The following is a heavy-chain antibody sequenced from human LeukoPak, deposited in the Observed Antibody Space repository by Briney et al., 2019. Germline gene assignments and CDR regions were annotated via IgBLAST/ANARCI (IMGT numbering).Heavy chain of an antibody. CDR3: ARQPYSSSWYPPDNWFDP. CDR2: IYYSGST. J-gene: IGHJ5*02. V-gene: IGHV4-39*01. D-gene: IGHD6-13*01. Sequence: GSLRLSCAASGFSFSSYYMSWVRQPPGKGLEWIGSIYYSGSTYYNPSLKSRVTICVDTSKNQFSLKLSSVTAADTAVYYCARQPYSSSWYPPDNWFDPWGQGTLVTVSS. CDR1: GFSFSSYY.